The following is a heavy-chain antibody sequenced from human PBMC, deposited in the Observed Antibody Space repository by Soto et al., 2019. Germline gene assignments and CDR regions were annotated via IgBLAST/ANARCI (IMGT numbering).Heavy chain of an antibody. J-gene: IGHJ5*01. V-gene: IGHV3-23*01. D-gene: IGHD2-21*01. CDR2: IDNGGTT. CDR1: GFRFSISH. CDR3: AKERVCGHHWFGP. Sequence: PGGSLRLSCAVSGFRFSISHITWSRQPPGKGLEWVSSIDNGGTTFYADSVKGRFTISRDNSKNTLYLQMNGLRVEDTAVYYCAKERVCGHHWFGPWGQGVLVTVST.